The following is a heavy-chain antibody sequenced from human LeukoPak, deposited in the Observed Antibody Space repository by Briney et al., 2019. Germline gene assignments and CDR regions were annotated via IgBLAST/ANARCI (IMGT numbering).Heavy chain of an antibody. Sequence: AETLSLTCAVYGGSFSGYYWSWIRQPPGKGLEWIGEINHSGSTNYNPSLKSRVTISVDTSKNQFSLKLSSVTAADTAVYYCARAPRSGGSCYFDYWGQGTLVTVSS. J-gene: IGHJ4*02. CDR1: GGSFSGYY. CDR3: ARAPRSGGSCYFDY. CDR2: INHSGST. D-gene: IGHD2-15*01. V-gene: IGHV4-34*01.